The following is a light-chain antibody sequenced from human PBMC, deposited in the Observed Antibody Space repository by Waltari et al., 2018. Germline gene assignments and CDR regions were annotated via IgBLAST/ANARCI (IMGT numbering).Light chain of an antibody. CDR2: HAS. Sequence: EIVLTQSPGTLSLSPGEGATLSCRASESVSKFLAWYQQKPGQAPRLLIYHASNRASGIPDRFIGSGFGTDFSLTISRLEPEDFAVYYCQKYESLPATFGQGTKVEIK. V-gene: IGKV3-20*01. J-gene: IGKJ1*01. CDR1: ESVSKF. CDR3: QKYESLPAT.